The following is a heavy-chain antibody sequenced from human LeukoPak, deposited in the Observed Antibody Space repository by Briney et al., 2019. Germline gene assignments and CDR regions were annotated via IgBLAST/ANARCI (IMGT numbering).Heavy chain of an antibody. V-gene: IGHV1-46*01. J-gene: IGHJ5*02. Sequence: ASVKVSCKASGYTFTSYYMHWVRQAPGQGLEWMGIINPSDARTTYTQKFQGRVAMTRDTSTSTAYMELSSLRSEDTAVYYCARGLKSFGIFGVVRGNWFDPWGQGTLVTVSS. CDR2: INPSDART. CDR3: ARGLKSFGIFGVVRGNWFDP. D-gene: IGHD3-3*01. CDR1: GYTFTSYY.